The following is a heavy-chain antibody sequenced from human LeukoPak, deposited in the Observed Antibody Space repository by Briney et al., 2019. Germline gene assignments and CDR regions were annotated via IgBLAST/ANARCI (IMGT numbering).Heavy chain of an antibody. Sequence: PGGSLRLSCTASGFTFTDYAMSWIRQPAGKGLEWVGRIFTTGSTNYNPSLKSRVTMSIDTSKNQFSLKMTSVTAADTAVYYCARDGVPLTDLVARPFHPWGQGTLVTVSS. D-gene: IGHD3-10*01. V-gene: IGHV4-4*07. J-gene: IGHJ1*01. CDR2: IFTTGST. CDR1: GFTFTDYA. CDR3: ARDGVPLTDLVARPFHP.